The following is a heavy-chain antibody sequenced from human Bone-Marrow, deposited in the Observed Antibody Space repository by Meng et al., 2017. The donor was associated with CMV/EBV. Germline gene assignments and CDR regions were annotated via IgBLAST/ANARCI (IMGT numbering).Heavy chain of an antibody. V-gene: IGHV1-69*05. CDR3: ARRAALGYFDY. D-gene: IGHD3-16*01. J-gene: IGHJ4*02. Sequence: SVKVSCKASGYTFTGYYMHWVRQAPGQGLEWMGWIIPIFGTANYAQKFQGRVTITTDESTSTAYMELSSLRSEDTAVYYCARRAALGYFDYWGQGTLVTVSS. CDR1: GYTFTGYY. CDR2: IIPIFGTA.